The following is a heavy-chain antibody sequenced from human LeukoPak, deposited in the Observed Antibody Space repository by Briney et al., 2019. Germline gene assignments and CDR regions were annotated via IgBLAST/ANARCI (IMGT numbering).Heavy chain of an antibody. CDR2: FDPEDGET. Sequence: ASVKVSCKVSGYTLTELSMHWVRQAPGKGLEWMGGFDPEDGETIYAQKFQGRVTMTTDTSTSTAYMELRSLRSDDTAVYYCASQYYYDSSGYHYWGQGTLVTVSS. V-gene: IGHV1-24*01. J-gene: IGHJ4*02. CDR3: ASQYYYDSSGYHY. D-gene: IGHD3-22*01. CDR1: GYTLTELS.